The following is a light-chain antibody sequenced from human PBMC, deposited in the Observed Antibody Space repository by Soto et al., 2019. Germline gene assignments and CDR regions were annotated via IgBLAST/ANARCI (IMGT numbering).Light chain of an antibody. J-gene: IGLJ1*01. CDR1: RRENIGYNF. CDR2: DVS. V-gene: IGLV2-14*01. CDR3: SSYTSGSTPLFV. Sequence: QSALTQPASVSGSPGQSITISCTGTRRENIGYNFVSWYQQHSGKALKLMIYDVSYRPSGVSNCFSGSKSGNTASLTISGLQAEDEADYYCSSYTSGSTPLFVFGTGTKVTVL.